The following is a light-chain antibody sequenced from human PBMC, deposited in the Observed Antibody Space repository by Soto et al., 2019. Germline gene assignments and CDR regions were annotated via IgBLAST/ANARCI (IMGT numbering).Light chain of an antibody. Sequence: IQVTQSPSSLSASVGDRVTITCRTSQSISSNLNWYRQKPGKAPKLLIYAASSLQSGVPSRFSGSGSGTDFTLTISSLQPEDFATYYCQQSYSTPWTFGQGTKVDIK. CDR2: AAS. J-gene: IGKJ1*01. V-gene: IGKV1-39*01. CDR3: QQSYSTPWT. CDR1: QSISSN.